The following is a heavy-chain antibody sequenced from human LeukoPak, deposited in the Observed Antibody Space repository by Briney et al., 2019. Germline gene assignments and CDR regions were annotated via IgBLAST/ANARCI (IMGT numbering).Heavy chain of an antibody. V-gene: IGHV4-34*01. CDR1: GGSFSGYY. Sequence: SSETLPLTCAVYGGSFSGYYWTWIRQSPGKGLEWIGEINPSGGTYYNPSLKSRLTISRDTSKNQFSLRLSSVTAADTAVYYCARGRQEISMILVVMTGVSYYLDVWGIGTTVTVS. D-gene: IGHD3-22*01. CDR3: ARGRQEISMILVVMTGVSYYLDV. J-gene: IGHJ6*03. CDR2: INPSGGT.